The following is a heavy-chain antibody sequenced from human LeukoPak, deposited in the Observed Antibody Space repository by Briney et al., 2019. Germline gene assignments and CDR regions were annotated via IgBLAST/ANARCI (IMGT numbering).Heavy chain of an antibody. D-gene: IGHD3-3*01. Sequence: ASVKVSCKAAGFTFTNSAMQWVRRARGQRLEWIGWIVVGTGNTNYAQKFQERVSITRDMSTSTAFMELSSLRSEDTAVYYCAAVGDFWSGYTFDYWGQGTLVTVSS. CDR2: IVVGTGNT. V-gene: IGHV1-58*02. J-gene: IGHJ4*02. CDR3: AAVGDFWSGYTFDY. CDR1: GFTFTNSA.